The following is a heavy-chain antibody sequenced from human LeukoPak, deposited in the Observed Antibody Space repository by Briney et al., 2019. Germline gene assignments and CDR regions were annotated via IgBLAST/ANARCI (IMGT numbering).Heavy chain of an antibody. CDR1: GGSISHYY. CDR2: IYYSGST. J-gene: IGHJ4*02. CDR3: ARDYGGNNWFDY. Sequence: PSETLSLTCSVSGGSISHYYWSWIRQPPGKGLEWIGCIYYSGSTNYNPSFKSRVTISVDTSKNQFSLKLSSVTPTDTAEYYCARDYGGNNWFDYWGQGTLVTVSS. D-gene: IGHD5-24*01. V-gene: IGHV4-59*01.